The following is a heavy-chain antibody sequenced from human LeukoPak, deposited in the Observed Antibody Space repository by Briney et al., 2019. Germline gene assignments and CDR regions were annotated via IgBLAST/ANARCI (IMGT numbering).Heavy chain of an antibody. CDR1: GYTFTGYY. Sequence: ASVKVFCKASGYTFTGYYMHWVRQAPGQGLEWMGWINPNSGGTNYAQKFQGRVTMTRDTSISTAYMELSRLRSDDTAVYYCARDLSNGGNSGFDYWGQGTLVTVSS. J-gene: IGHJ4*02. CDR3: ARDLSNGGNSGFDY. D-gene: IGHD4-23*01. V-gene: IGHV1-2*02. CDR2: INPNSGGT.